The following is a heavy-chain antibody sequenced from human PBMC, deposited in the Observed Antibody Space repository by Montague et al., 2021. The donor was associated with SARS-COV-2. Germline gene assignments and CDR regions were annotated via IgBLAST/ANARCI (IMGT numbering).Heavy chain of an antibody. CDR3: ARGVVAAPPVVDY. CDR2: INHSGSN. V-gene: IGHV4-34*01. J-gene: IGHJ4*02. CDR1: GGSFSGYY. D-gene: IGHD2-15*01. Sequence: SETLSLTCAVYGGSFSGYYWSWIRQPPGGGLEWIGEINHSGSNXXXPSXKGRVTISVDTSKNQFSLKVNSVTAADTAMYYCARGVVAAPPVVDYWGRGTLVTVSS.